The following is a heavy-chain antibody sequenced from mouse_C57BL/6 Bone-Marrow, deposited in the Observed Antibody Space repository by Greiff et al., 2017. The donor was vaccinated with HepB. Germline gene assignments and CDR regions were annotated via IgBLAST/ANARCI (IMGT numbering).Heavy chain of an antibody. Sequence: EVQGVASGPGMVKPSQSLFLTCTVTGYSITSGYDWHWIRHFPGNKLEWMGYISYSGSTNYNPSLKSRISITHDTYKNHFFLKLNSVTTEDTATYYCARAGNYFDYWGQGTTLTVSS. CDR3: ARAGNYFDY. CDR1: GYSITSGYD. V-gene: IGHV3-1*01. J-gene: IGHJ2*01. CDR2: ISYSGST.